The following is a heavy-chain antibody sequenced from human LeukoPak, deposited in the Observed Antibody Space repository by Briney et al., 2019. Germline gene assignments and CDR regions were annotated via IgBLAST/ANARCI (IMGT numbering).Heavy chain of an antibody. D-gene: IGHD3-9*01. CDR3: ARGDDWLPDY. V-gene: IGHV3-30-3*01. Sequence: GRSLRLSCAASGFTFSSYAMHWVRQAPGKGLEWVAVISYDGSNKYYADSVKGRFTISRDNSKNTLYLQMNSLRAEDTAVYYCARGDDWLPDYWGQGTLVTVSS. J-gene: IGHJ4*02. CDR2: ISYDGSNK. CDR1: GFTFSSYA.